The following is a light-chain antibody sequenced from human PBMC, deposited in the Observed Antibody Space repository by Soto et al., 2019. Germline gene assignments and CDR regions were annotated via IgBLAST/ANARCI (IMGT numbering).Light chain of an antibody. CDR1: SSDVGSYNL. J-gene: IGLJ1*01. V-gene: IGLV2-14*02. CDR3: NSYTTSSTRV. Sequence: QSARTQPASVSGSPGQSITISCTGTSSDVGSYNLVSWYQQHPGKAPKLMIYEVSYRPSGVSNRFSGSKSGNTASLTISGLKAEDEADYYCNSYTTSSTRVFGTGTKLTVL. CDR2: EVS.